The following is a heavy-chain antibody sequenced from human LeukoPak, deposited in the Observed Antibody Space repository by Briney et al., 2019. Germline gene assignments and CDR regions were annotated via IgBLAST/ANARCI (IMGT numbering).Heavy chain of an antibody. D-gene: IGHD3-22*01. CDR2: ISWNSGSI. J-gene: IGHJ4*02. V-gene: IGHV3-9*01. Sequence: GRSLRLSCAASGFTFDDYAMHGVRQAPGKGLEWVSGISWNSGSIGYADSVKGRFTISRDNAKNSLYLQMNSLRAEDTALYYCAKASTYYYDSSGYLTNWGQGTLVTVSS. CDR1: GFTFDDYA. CDR3: AKASTYYYDSSGYLTN.